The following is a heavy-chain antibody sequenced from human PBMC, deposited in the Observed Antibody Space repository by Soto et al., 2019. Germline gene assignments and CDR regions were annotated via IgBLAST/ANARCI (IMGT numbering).Heavy chain of an antibody. J-gene: IGHJ6*02. Sequence: GASVKVSCKASGYTFTSYDINWVRQATGQGLEWMGWMNPNSANTGYAQKFQGRVTMTRNTSISTAYMELSSLRSEDTAVYYCARMGDYGVGHYYYGMDVWGQGTTVTVSS. CDR2: MNPNSANT. V-gene: IGHV1-8*01. CDR3: ARMGDYGVGHYYYGMDV. CDR1: GYTFTSYD. D-gene: IGHD4-17*01.